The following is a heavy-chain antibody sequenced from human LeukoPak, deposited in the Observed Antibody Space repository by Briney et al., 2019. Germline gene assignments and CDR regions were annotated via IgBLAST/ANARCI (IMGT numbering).Heavy chain of an antibody. D-gene: IGHD6-19*01. CDR1: GFTFDDYG. V-gene: IGHV3-23*01. Sequence: TGGSLRLSCAASGFTFDDYGMRWVRQAPGKGLEWVSGISGSGGSTYYADSVKGRFTISRDNSKNTLYLQMNSLRAEDTAVYYCAVEVSSGWYGAYFDYWGQGTLVTVSS. CDR2: ISGSGGST. CDR3: AVEVSSGWYGAYFDY. J-gene: IGHJ4*02.